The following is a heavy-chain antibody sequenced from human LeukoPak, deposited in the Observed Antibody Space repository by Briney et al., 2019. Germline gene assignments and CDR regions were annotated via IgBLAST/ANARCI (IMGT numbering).Heavy chain of an antibody. J-gene: IGHJ4*02. Sequence: ASVKVSCKASGYTFTGYYMHWVRQAPGQGLEWMGWINPNSGGTNYAQKFQGWVTMTRDTSISTAYMELSRLRSDDTAVYYCARKTFGGVIGPDYWGQGTLVTVSS. CDR3: ARKTFGGVIGPDY. V-gene: IGHV1-2*04. CDR1: GYTFTGYY. CDR2: INPNSGGT. D-gene: IGHD3-16*02.